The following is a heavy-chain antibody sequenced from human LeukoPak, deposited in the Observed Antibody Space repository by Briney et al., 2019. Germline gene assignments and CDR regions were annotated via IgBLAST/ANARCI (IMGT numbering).Heavy chain of an antibody. CDR1: GFTFDDYA. CDR2: ISWNSGSI. Sequence: PGGSLRLSCAASGFTFDDYAMHWVRQAPGKGLEWVSGISWNSGSIGYADSVKGRFTISRDNAKNSLYLQMNSLRAEDTALYYCAKGYDSSGYSPGCFDYWGQGTLVTVSS. J-gene: IGHJ4*02. CDR3: AKGYDSSGYSPGCFDY. D-gene: IGHD3-22*01. V-gene: IGHV3-9*01.